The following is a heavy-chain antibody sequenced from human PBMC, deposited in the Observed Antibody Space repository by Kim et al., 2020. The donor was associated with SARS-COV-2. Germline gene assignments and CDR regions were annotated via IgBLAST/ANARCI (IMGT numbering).Heavy chain of an antibody. CDR1: GFTFSNAW. CDR2: IKSKTDGGTT. Sequence: GGSLRLSCAASGFTFSNAWMSWVRQAPGKGLEWVGRIKSKTDGGTTDYAAPVQGRFTISRDDSKNTLHLQMNGLKTEDTAVYYCATNLRYYASSGYYTTRGYWGQGTLVTVSS. V-gene: IGHV3-15*01. D-gene: IGHD3-22*01. J-gene: IGHJ4*02. CDR3: ATNLRYYASSGYYTTRGY.